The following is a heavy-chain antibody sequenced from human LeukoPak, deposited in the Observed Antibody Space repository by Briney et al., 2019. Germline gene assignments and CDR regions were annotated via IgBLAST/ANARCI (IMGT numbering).Heavy chain of an antibody. D-gene: IGHD4-17*01. J-gene: IGHJ4*02. Sequence: GGSLRLSCAASGFSFSSNSMNWVRQAPGKGLEWVAFIRYDGSNKYYADSVKGRFTISRDNSKNTLYLQMNSLRAEDTAVYYCAKDTAEGDYAFDYWGQGTLVTVSS. CDR1: GFSFSSNS. V-gene: IGHV3-30*02. CDR2: IRYDGSNK. CDR3: AKDTAEGDYAFDY.